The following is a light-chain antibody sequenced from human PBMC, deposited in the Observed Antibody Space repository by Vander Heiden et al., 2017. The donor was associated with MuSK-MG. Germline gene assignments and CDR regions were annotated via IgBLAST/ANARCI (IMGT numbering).Light chain of an antibody. V-gene: IGKV3-20*01. J-gene: IGKJ1*01. CDR1: QSVSSSY. Sequence: EIVLPQSPGTLSLSPGERATLSCRASQSVSSSYLDWYQQRPGQAPRLLIYGASSRANGIPDRFSGSGSGTNFTLTSSRLEPEDIAVYYWRQDGSYRTFGQGTKVEIK. CDR3: RQDGSYRT. CDR2: GAS.